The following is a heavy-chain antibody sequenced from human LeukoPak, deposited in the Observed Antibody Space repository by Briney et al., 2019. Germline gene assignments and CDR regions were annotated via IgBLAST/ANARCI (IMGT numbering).Heavy chain of an antibody. CDR1: GGPISSGGYY. CDR2: IYYSGST. D-gene: IGHD6-13*01. CDR3: ARGGSYSSSWAGFDP. V-gene: IGHV4-31*03. J-gene: IGHJ5*02. Sequence: SQTLSLTCTVSGGPISSGGYYWSWIRQHPGKGLEWIGYIYYSGSTYYNPSLKSRVTISVDTSKNQFSLKLSSVTAADTAVYYCARGGSYSSSWAGFDPWGQGTLVTVSS.